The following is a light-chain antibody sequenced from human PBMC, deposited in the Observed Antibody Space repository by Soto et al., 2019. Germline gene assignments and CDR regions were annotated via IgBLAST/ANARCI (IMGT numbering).Light chain of an antibody. Sequence: QAVVTQPPSVSGAPGQRVTISCTGGSSNIGAGYDVHWYQHLPGTAPKLLIYGNNNRPSGVPDRFSGSKSGTSASLAITGLQAEDEADYYCQSYDSSLSGSGVFGGGTKLTVL. CDR1: SSNIGAGYD. J-gene: IGLJ2*01. CDR2: GNN. V-gene: IGLV1-40*01. CDR3: QSYDSSLSGSGV.